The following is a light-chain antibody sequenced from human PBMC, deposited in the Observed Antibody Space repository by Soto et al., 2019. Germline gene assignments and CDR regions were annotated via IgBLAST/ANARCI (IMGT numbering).Light chain of an antibody. CDR1: RRDIGNYNY. CDR3: ASYRSANTLVV. Sequence: QSVLTPPAAVSGSPVQSITISCTGTRRDIGNYNYVSWYQHHPGKAPKLMIYEVTSRPSGVSDRFSGSKSGMTASLTISGLQPEDEADYFCASYRSANTLVVFGTGTKVTVL. V-gene: IGLV2-14*01. CDR2: EVT. J-gene: IGLJ1*01.